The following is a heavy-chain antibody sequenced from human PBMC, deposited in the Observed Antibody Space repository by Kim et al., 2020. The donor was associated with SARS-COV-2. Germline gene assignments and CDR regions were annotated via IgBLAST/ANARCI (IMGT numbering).Heavy chain of an antibody. J-gene: IGHJ4*02. CDR3: AKSFSGRYFGXNY. V-gene: IGHV3-30*18. CDR2: ISYDGSHK. D-gene: IGHD1-26*01. Sequence: VGSLRLSCAASGFTFNTYGMHWVRQAPGKGLEWVAVISYDGSHKYYADSVKGRFTISRDNSKNTLYLQMNSLRIEDTAVYYCAKSFSGRYFGXNYWAQGNLXT. CDR1: GFTFNTYG.